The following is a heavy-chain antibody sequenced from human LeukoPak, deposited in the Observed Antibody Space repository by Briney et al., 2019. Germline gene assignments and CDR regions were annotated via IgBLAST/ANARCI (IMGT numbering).Heavy chain of an antibody. CDR2: IYYSGST. CDR1: GGSISSSSYY. Sequence: SETLSLTCTVSGGSISSSSYYWGWIRQPPGKGLEWIGSIYYSGSTYYNPSLKSRVTISVDTSKNQFSLKLSSVTAADTAVYYCARPAAGTDYFDYWGQGTLVTVPS. D-gene: IGHD6-13*01. CDR3: ARPAAGTDYFDY. V-gene: IGHV4-39*01. J-gene: IGHJ4*02.